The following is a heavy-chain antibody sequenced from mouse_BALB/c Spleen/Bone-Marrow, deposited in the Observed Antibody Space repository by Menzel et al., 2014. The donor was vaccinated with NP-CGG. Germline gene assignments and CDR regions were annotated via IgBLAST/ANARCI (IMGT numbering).Heavy chain of an antibody. CDR3: ARRGAGYYAMDY. Sequence: QVQLQQPGAELVKPGASVKLSRKASGYTFTSYWMHWVKQRPGQGLEWNGEINPSNGRTNYNEKFKSKATLTVDKSSSTAYMQLSSLTSEDSAVYYCARRGAGYYAMDYWGQGTSVTVSS. V-gene: IGHV1S81*02. CDR1: GYTFTSYW. CDR2: INPSNGRT. J-gene: IGHJ4*01.